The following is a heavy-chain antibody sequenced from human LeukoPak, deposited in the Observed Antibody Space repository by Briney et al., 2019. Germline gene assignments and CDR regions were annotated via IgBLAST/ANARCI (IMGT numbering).Heavy chain of an antibody. CDR1: GGTFSGYA. J-gene: IGHJ3*02. CDR2: IIPIFGTA. Sequence: ASVKVSCKASGGTFSGYAISWVRQAPGQGLEWMGGIIPIFGTANYAQKFQGRVTITADKSTSTAYMELSSLRSEDTAVYYCARTLVAGTAFDIWGQGTMVTVSS. D-gene: IGHD6-19*01. CDR3: ARTLVAGTAFDI. V-gene: IGHV1-69*06.